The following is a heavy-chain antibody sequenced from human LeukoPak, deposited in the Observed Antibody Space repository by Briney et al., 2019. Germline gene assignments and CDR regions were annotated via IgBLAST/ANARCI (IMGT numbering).Heavy chain of an antibody. V-gene: IGHV4-59*01. CDR3: ARDRAVRGVAPYYYMDV. D-gene: IGHD3-10*01. CDR2: IYYSGST. J-gene: IGHJ6*03. Sequence: SETLSLTCTVSGGSISSYYWSWIRRPPGKGLEWIGYIYYSGSTNYNPSLKSRVTISVDTSKNQFSLKLSSVTAADTAVYYCARDRAVRGVAPYYYMDVWGKGTTVTISS. CDR1: GGSISSYY.